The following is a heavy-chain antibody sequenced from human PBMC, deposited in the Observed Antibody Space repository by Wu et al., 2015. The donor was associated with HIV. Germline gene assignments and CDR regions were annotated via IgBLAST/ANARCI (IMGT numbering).Heavy chain of an antibody. CDR1: GFTFTSSS. Sequence: QMQLVQSGPEVKEPGTSVKVSCKASGFTFTSSSMQWVRQARGQRLEWIGWIVLGSGNTNFAQTFHDRVSIIRDMSTSTVYMELSGLRSEDTAVYYCAAGATVTHLDSWGQGTLVTVSS. CDR3: AAGATVTHLDS. J-gene: IGHJ4*02. V-gene: IGHV1-58*02. CDR2: IVLGSGNT. D-gene: IGHD4-17*01.